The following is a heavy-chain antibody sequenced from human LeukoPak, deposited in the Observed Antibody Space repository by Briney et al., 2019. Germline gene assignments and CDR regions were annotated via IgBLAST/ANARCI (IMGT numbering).Heavy chain of an antibody. D-gene: IGHD3-10*01. V-gene: IGHV3-48*04. J-gene: IGHJ4*02. CDR1: GFTFSSHG. CDR2: ISSSGSTI. CDR3: ARDFTYYYGSGSGY. Sequence: PGGSLRLSCVASGFTFSSHGMNWVRQAPGKGLEWVSYISSSGSTIYYADSVKGRFTISRDNAKNSLYLQTNSLRAEDTAVYYCARDFTYYYGSGSGYWGQGTLVTVSS.